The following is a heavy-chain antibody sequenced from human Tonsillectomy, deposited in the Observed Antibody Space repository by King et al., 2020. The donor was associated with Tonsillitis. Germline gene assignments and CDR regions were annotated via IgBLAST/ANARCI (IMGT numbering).Heavy chain of an antibody. Sequence: VQLQEAGPGLVRPSETLSLTCTVSGGYVSSGSYFWSCIRQTPGKGLEWIGYIYYSGSTNYNPSLKSRVTISVETAKDRVYLKLSSVTAADTAVYYCARDSDYYGMDVWGQGTTVTVSS. CDR3: ARDSDYYGMDV. CDR2: IYYSGST. V-gene: IGHV4-61*01. J-gene: IGHJ6*02. CDR1: GGYVSSGSYF.